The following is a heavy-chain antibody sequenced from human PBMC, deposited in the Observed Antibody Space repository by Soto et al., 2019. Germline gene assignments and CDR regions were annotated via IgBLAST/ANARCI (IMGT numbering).Heavy chain of an antibody. CDR2: ISSSSSTI. CDR1: GFTFSSYS. CDR3: ARVGPTTYYYYYGMDV. Sequence: GGSLRLSCAASGFTFSSYSMNWVRQAPGKGLEWVSYISSSSSTIYYADSVKGRFTISRDNAKNSLYLQMNSLRDEDTAVYYCARVGPTTYYYYYGMDVWGHGTTVTVS. V-gene: IGHV3-48*02. J-gene: IGHJ6*02.